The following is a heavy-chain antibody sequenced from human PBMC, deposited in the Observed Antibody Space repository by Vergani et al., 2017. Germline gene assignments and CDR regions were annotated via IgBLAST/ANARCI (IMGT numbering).Heavy chain of an antibody. CDR1: GYIFNSYY. CDR3: VRPGDDYRNMITYFLDY. Sequence: QVQLVKSGAAVKKPGASVNLSCKSSGYIFNSYYIHWVRQAPGQGLEWMGLLDPRGGPPTYAEKFEGRVTLTSDTSTSTFYMELRSLRSDATAVYYCVRPGDDYRNMITYFLDYWGQGALVAVSS. J-gene: IGHJ4*02. V-gene: IGHV1-46*02. D-gene: IGHD3-16*01. CDR2: LDPRGGPP.